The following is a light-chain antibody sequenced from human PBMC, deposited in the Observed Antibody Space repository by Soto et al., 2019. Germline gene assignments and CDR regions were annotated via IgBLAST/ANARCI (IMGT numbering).Light chain of an antibody. V-gene: IGLV2-14*01. CDR1: SSDVGGYNY. Sequence: QSALTQPASVSGSPGQSITISRTGTSSDVGGYNYVSWYQQHPGKAPKLMIYDVSNRPSGVSNRFSGSKSGNTASLTISGLQAEDEADYYCSSYTSISGVFGTGTKVTVL. CDR2: DVS. J-gene: IGLJ1*01. CDR3: SSYTSISGV.